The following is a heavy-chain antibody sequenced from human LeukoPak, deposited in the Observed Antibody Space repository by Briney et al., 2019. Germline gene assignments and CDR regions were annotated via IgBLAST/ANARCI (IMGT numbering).Heavy chain of an antibody. J-gene: IGHJ6*03. CDR3: ARRSPFNHYYYHYMDV. Sequence: SETLSLTCTVSGGSISSSSYYWGWIRQPPGKGREWIGSIYYSGSTYYNPSLKRRVTISVDTSKNQFSLKLSSVADPDTPVYYCARRSPFNHYYYHYMDVWGKGTTVTVSS. CDR1: GGSISSSSYY. CDR2: IYYSGST. V-gene: IGHV4-39*01. D-gene: IGHD2/OR15-2a*01.